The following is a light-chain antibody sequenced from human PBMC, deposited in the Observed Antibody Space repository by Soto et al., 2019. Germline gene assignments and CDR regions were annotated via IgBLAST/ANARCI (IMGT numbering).Light chain of an antibody. CDR3: YSAADNMRV. V-gene: IGLV3-27*01. Sequence: SYELTQPSSVSVSPGQTARITCSGDVLAKKYARWFQQKPGQAPVLVIYKESERPSGIPERFSGSSSGTTVTLTISGAQVEDEADYYCYSAADNMRVFGTGTKVTVL. CDR2: KES. J-gene: IGLJ1*01. CDR1: VLAKKY.